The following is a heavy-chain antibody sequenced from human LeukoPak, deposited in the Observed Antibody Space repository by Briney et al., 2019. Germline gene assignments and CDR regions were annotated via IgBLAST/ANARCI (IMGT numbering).Heavy chain of an antibody. CDR1: GFTFDDFA. CDR3: TRSETAAGGWFAP. CDR2: VSWSSDVL. J-gene: IGHJ5*02. Sequence: PGRSLRLSCAASGFTFDDFAFHWVRQTPGKGLEWVSGVSWSSDVLGYADSVKGRFTISRDNAKSSLYLQMNGLRTEDTALYYCTRSETAAGGWFAPWGQGTLVTVSS. D-gene: IGHD6-13*01. V-gene: IGHV3-9*01.